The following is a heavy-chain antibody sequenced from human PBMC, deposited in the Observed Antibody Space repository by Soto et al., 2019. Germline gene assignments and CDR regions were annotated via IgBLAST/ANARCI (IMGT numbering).Heavy chain of an antibody. CDR2: ISGNGGST. CDR1: GFTFSSYV. V-gene: IGHV3-23*01. CDR3: RINMIVLPGREYYGMDV. Sequence: PGGSLRLSCAASGFTFSSYVMSWVRQAPGKGLECVSVISGNGGSTNYADSMKGRFTISRDNSKSTLYLQMNSLRAEDTAVYYCRINMIVLPGREYYGMDVCGHWTKVTVYS. D-gene: IGHD3-22*01. J-gene: IGHJ6*02.